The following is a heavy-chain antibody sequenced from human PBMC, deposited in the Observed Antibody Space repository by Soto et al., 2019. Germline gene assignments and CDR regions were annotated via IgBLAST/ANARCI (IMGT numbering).Heavy chain of an antibody. V-gene: IGHV3-53*01. CDR2: IYSGGST. Sequence: GGSLRLSCAACGFTVSSNYMSWVRQAPGKGLEWVSVIYSGGSTYYADSVKGRFTISRDNSKNTLYLQMNSLRAEDTAVYYCARDLTSQESYYYGMDVWGQGTTVTVSS. CDR3: ARDLTSQESYYYGMDV. J-gene: IGHJ6*02. CDR1: GFTVSSNY. D-gene: IGHD3-9*01.